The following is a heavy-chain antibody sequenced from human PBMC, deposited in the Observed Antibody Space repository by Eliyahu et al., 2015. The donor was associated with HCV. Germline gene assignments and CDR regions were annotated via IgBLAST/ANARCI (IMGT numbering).Heavy chain of an antibody. CDR2: ISYTGSXA. D-gene: IGHD6-13*01. CDR1: GFTFSDYS. Sequence: QVQLMESGGGVVQPGRSLRLSCAASGFTFSDYSMHWVRQAPGKGLEWVSFISYTGSXAYYGDSVKGRFTISRDNSKNTLYLQMNSLRAEDTAVYYCAKDSSSLIDYWGQGTLVTVSS. CDR3: AKDSSSLIDY. J-gene: IGHJ4*02. V-gene: IGHV3-30*18.